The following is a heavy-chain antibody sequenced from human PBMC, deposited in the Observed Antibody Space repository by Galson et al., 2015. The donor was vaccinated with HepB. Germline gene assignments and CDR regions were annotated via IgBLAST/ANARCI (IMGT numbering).Heavy chain of an antibody. Sequence: SLRLSCAASGFSFTSYAMSWVRQAPRKGLEWVSSLSSNGGNTYYADSVKGRFTISRDSSENTLYLQMNSLRAEDTALYYCAKEVSLGAAAGRWEFYYGMDGWCQGTTVTVSS. J-gene: IGHJ6*02. CDR1: GFSFTSYA. CDR3: AKEVSLGAAAGRWEFYYGMDG. D-gene: IGHD1-26*01. CDR2: LSSNGGNT. V-gene: IGHV3-23*01.